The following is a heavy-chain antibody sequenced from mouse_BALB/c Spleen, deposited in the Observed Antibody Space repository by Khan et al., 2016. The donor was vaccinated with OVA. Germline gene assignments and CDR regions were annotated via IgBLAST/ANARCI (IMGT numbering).Heavy chain of an antibody. J-gene: IGHJ3*01. D-gene: IGHD2-10*01. Sequence: QVQLQQSGAELARPGASVKMSCKASGYTFTSYTIHWVKQRPGKGLEWIGYINPSSGYSSYNQKFRDKATLTADKSSSTAYMQLSSLTSEDSAVXYGSRVGPYYGCYGAGFAYWGQGTLVTVSA. CDR1: GYTFTSYT. CDR2: INPSSGYS. V-gene: IGHV1-4*01. CDR3: SRVGPYYGCYGAGFAY.